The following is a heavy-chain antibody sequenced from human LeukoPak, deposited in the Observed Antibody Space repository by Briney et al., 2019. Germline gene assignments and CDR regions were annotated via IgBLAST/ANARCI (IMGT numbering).Heavy chain of an antibody. V-gene: IGHV3-15*01. CDR3: TTGPGSITIFGVVPFDY. J-gene: IGHJ4*02. D-gene: IGHD3-3*01. CDR1: GFTFSSYW. CDR2: IKSKTDGGTT. Sequence: GGSLRLSCAASGFTFSSYWMSWVRQAPGKGLEWVGRIKSKTDGGTTDYAAPVKGRFTISRDDSKNTLYLQMNSLKTEDTAVYYCTTGPGSITIFGVVPFDYWGQGTLVTVSS.